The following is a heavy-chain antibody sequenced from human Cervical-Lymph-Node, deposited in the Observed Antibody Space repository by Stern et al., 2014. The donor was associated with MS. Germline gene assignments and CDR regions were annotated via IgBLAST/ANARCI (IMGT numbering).Heavy chain of an antibody. CDR2: IYPGDSET. Sequence: EVQLLESGTEVKKPGESLKISCQASGYTFTDYWIGWVRQMPGKGLEWVGIIYPGDSETRFSPSLQGQVSISTDISIATAHLQWSSLKASDTAIYFCASALEGASDNTRDYFNSWGQGTLVIVSS. J-gene: IGHJ4*02. CDR3: ASALEGASDNTRDYFNS. V-gene: IGHV5-51*01. D-gene: IGHD1-1*01. CDR1: GYTFTDYW.